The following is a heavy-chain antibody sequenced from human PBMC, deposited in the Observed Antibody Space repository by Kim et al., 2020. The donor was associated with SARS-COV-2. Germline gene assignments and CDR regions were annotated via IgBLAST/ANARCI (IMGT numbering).Heavy chain of an antibody. Sequence: YAQKLQGRVTMTTDTSTSTAYMELRSLRSDDTAVYYCARVFMDTAMVLGYWGQGTLVTVSS. CDR3: ARVFMDTAMVLGY. D-gene: IGHD5-18*01. J-gene: IGHJ4*02. V-gene: IGHV1-18*01.